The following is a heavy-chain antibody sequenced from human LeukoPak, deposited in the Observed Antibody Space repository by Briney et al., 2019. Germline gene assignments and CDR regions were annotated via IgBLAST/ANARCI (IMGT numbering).Heavy chain of an antibody. CDR1: GYNFIDYN. Sequence: ASVKVSCKASGYNFIDYNILWVRRVPGQGLEWMAWINPNIGVTNYAPKFQGRVSLTRDTSIRTAYMELSSLRSDDTAVYYCALRRQSGAFFDFWAQGTLITVSS. CDR3: ALRRQSGAFFDF. D-gene: IGHD4-17*01. J-gene: IGHJ4*02. CDR2: INPNIGVT. V-gene: IGHV1-2*02.